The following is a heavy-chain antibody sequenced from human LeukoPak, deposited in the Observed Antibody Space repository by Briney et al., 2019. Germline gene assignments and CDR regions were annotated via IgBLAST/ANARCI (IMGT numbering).Heavy chain of an antibody. J-gene: IGHJ4*02. CDR1: GFTFSSSR. CDR3: ANFEPGYTSSWYAEF. D-gene: IGHD6-13*01. Sequence: PGESLRLSCEVSGFTFSSSRMNWVRQAPGKGLEWVSYISSRGTTKHYADSVKGRFTISRDNAKNALYLQMNSLRVEDTAVYYCANFEPGYTSSWYAEFWDQGTLVTVSS. CDR2: ISSRGTTK. V-gene: IGHV3-48*01.